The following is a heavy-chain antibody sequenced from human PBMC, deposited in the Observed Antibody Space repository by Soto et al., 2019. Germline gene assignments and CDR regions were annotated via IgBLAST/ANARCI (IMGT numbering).Heavy chain of an antibody. CDR1: GYTFTSYA. V-gene: IGHV1-3*01. D-gene: IGHD2-15*01. Sequence: QVQLVQSGAEVKKPGASVKVSCKASGYTFTSYAMHWVRQAPGQRLEWMGWINAGNGNTKYSQKFQGRVTITRDTSASTAYMELSSLRSEDTAVYYCARDRVVVAATPGDYWGQETLVTVSS. CDR3: ARDRVVVAATPGDY. CDR2: INAGNGNT. J-gene: IGHJ4*02.